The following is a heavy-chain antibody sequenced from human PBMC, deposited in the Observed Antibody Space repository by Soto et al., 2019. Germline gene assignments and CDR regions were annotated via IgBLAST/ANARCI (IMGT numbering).Heavy chain of an antibody. CDR2: ISYDGRSK. D-gene: IGHD2-2*02. V-gene: IGHV3-30*04. CDR3: ARATVVPAAIPHELRNWYFDL. J-gene: IGHJ2*01. CDR1: GFSFGGNS. Sequence: QVQLVDSGGGVVQPGRSLRLSCVASGFSFGGNSMHWVRQAPGKGLEWVALISYDGRSKYYAESVKGRFTISRDNSKKKMYLQMNSLRPEDTAVYFCARATVVPAAIPHELRNWYFDLWGRGTLVSVSS.